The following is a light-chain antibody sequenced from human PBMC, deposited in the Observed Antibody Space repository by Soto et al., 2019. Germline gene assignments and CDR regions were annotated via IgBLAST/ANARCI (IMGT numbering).Light chain of an antibody. CDR1: SGHSNYA. CDR2: LNSDGTH. J-gene: IGLJ3*02. Sequence: QSVLTQSPSASASLGASVKLTCTLSSGHSNYAIAWHQQQPQKGPRYLMKLNSDGTHNQGDGIPDRFSGSSSGAERYLTISSLQSEDEADYYCQTWGTGIRVFGGGTKVTVL. CDR3: QTWGTGIRV. V-gene: IGLV4-69*01.